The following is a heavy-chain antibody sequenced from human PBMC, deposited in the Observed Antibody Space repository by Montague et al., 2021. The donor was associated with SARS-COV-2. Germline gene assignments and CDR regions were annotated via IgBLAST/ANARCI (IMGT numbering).Heavy chain of an antibody. CDR2: IYSTGST. D-gene: IGHD2-15*01. CDR3: ARDYSHCSCGSCVFDY. Sequence: SETLSLTCTVSGGSISNYYWSWIRQPPGKGLEWIGRIYSTGSTNYNPSLKSRISMSVDTSKNQFSLKLSSVTAADTANYYCARDYSHCSCGSCVFDYWGQGTLVTVSS. V-gene: IGHV4-4*07. J-gene: IGHJ4*02. CDR1: GGSISNYY.